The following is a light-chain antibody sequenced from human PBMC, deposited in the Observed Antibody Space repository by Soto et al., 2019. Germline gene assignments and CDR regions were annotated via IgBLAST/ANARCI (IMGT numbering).Light chain of an antibody. CDR3: QQSYSTPPLT. J-gene: IGKJ4*01. CDR2: AAS. Sequence: DIQMTQSPSSLSASVGDRVPITCRASQSLSSYLNWYQQQPGKAPKLLIYAASSLQSGDPSRFSGSGSETDFSLTIISLQPEDFATYYCQQSYSTPPLTFGGGTKVEIK. CDR1: QSLSSY. V-gene: IGKV1-39*01.